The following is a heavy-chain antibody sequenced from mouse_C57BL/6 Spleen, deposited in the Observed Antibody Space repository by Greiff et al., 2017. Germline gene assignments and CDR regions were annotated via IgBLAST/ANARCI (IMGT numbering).Heavy chain of an antibody. Sequence: VQLQQPGAELVRPGSSVKLSCKASGYTFTSYWMHWVKQRPIQGLEWIGNIDPSDSETHYNQKFKDKATLTVDKSSSTAYMQLSSLTSEDSAVYYCARGIDYGYDEGNAMDYWGQGTSVTVSS. CDR3: ARGIDYGYDEGNAMDY. V-gene: IGHV1-52*01. D-gene: IGHD2-2*01. J-gene: IGHJ4*01. CDR1: GYTFTSYW. CDR2: IDPSDSET.